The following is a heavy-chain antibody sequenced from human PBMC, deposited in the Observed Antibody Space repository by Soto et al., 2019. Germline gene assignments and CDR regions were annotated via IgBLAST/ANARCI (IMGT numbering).Heavy chain of an antibody. D-gene: IGHD6-13*01. CDR3: ARGKRGSSWYRGEEKNYYYGMDV. CDR2: IHHSGST. Sequence: QVQLQQWGAGLLKPSETLSLTCTAYGESFNGYYWSWIRQPPGKGLEWIGEIHHSGSTNYNPSLKSRVTFSIDTSKRQFSLKVRSVTAADTAVYYCARGKRGSSWYRGEEKNYYYGMDVWGQGTPVTVSS. CDR1: GESFNGYY. V-gene: IGHV4-34*01. J-gene: IGHJ6*02.